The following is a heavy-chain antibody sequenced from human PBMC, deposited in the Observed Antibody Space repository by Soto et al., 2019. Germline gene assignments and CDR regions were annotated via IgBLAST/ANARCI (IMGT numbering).Heavy chain of an antibody. J-gene: IGHJ6*02. CDR2: IVPLFRTT. V-gene: IGHV1-69*06. D-gene: IGHD6-13*01. CDR1: GGTFSSYA. CDR3: ARGGYSSTWSNLLDRSGLDV. Sequence: QVQLVQSWAEAKKPGSSVKVSCKTSGGTFSSYAISWVRQAPGQGLEWMGGIVPLFRTTNYAQKFQGRVTITADTSTYTVYMDLSGLRSGDTAVYYCARGGYSSTWSNLLDRSGLDVWGQGTTVTVSS.